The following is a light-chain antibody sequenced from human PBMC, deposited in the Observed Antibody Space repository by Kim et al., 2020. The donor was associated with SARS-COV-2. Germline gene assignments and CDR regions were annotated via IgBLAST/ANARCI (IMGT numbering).Light chain of an antibody. CDR3: CSYADSSTFVV. V-gene: IGLV2-23*02. Sequence: QSALTQPASVSGSPGQSITISCTGTSSDVGSYNLVSWYQQHPGKAPKLMIYEVSKRPSGVSNRFSGSKSGNTASPTISGLQAEDEADYYCCSYADSSTFVVFGGGTQLTVL. CDR1: SSDVGSYNL. CDR2: EVS. J-gene: IGLJ2*01.